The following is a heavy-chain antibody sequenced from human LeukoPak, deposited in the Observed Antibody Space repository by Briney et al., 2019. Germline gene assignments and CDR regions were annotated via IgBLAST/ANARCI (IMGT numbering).Heavy chain of an antibody. CDR3: ARGDYGDYL. V-gene: IGHV3-48*01. J-gene: IGHJ3*01. CDR1: GFTFSSYS. CDR2: ISSSSSTI. Sequence: GGSLRLSCAASGFTFSSYSMNWVRQAPGKGLEWVSYISSSSSTIYYADSVEGRFTISRDNAKNSLYLQMNSLRAEDTAVYYCARGDYGDYLWGQGTMVTVSS. D-gene: IGHD4-17*01.